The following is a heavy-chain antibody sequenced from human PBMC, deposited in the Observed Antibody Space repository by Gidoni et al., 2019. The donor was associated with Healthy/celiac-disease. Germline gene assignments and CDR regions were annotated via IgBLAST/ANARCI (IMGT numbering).Heavy chain of an antibody. D-gene: IGHD7-27*01. CDR1: GFTFSSYG. CDR3: ASQILTDADFFVADV. Sequence: QVQLVESGGGVVQPGRSLRLSCAASGFTFSSYGMHWVRQAPGKGLEWVAVISYDGSNKYYADSVKGRFTISRDNSKNTLYLQMNSLRAEDTAVYYCASQILTDADFFVADVWGQGTTVTVSS. V-gene: IGHV3-30*03. J-gene: IGHJ6*02. CDR2: ISYDGSNK.